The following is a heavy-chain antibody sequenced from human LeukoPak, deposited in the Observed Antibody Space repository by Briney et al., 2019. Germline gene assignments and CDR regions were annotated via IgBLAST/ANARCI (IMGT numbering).Heavy chain of an antibody. CDR2: IYYSGST. J-gene: IGHJ4*02. D-gene: IGHD3-22*01. CDR3: AREYYYDSSPHFDY. Sequence: SETLSLTCTVSGGSVSSGSYYWSWIRQPPGKGLEWIVYIYYSGSTNYNPSLKSRVTISVDTSKNQFSLKLSSVTAADTAVYYCAREYYYDSSPHFDYWGQGTLVTVSS. CDR1: GGSVSSGSYY. V-gene: IGHV4-61*01.